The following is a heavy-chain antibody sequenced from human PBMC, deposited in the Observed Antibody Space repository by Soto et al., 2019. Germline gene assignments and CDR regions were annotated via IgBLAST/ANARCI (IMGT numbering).Heavy chain of an antibody. Sequence: SETLSLTCTVSGGSVSSGSYYWSWIRQPPGKGLEWIGYIYYSGSTNYNPSLKSRVTISVDTSKNQFSLKLSSVIAADTAVYYCATRIVGAYFDYWGQGTLVTVSS. J-gene: IGHJ4*02. CDR1: GGSVSSGSYY. V-gene: IGHV4-61*01. D-gene: IGHD1-26*01. CDR3: ATRIVGAYFDY. CDR2: IYYSGST.